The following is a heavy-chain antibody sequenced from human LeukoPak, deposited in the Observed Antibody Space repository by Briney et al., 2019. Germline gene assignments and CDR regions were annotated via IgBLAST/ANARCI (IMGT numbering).Heavy chain of an antibody. J-gene: IGHJ4*02. CDR1: GFTFSSYW. D-gene: IGHD6-19*01. V-gene: IGHV3-7*01. CDR3: ARWNPGYSSDWHIDY. Sequence: PGGSLRLSCAASGFTFSSYWMTWVRQAPGKGLEWVASIKTDGSDKYYVDSVKGRFTISRDNAKNSLYLQMNSLRAEDTAVYYCARWNPGYSSDWHIDYWGQGTLVTVSP. CDR2: IKTDGSDK.